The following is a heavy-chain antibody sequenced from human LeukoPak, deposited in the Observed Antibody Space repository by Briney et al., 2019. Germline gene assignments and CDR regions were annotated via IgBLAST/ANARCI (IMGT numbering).Heavy chain of an antibody. CDR2: IIPIFGTA. CDR3: ARDRLAGGGKITMVRGVMDY. J-gene: IGHJ4*02. V-gene: IGHV1-69*05. Sequence: SVKVSCKASGGTFSSYAISWVRQAPGQGLEWMGGIIPIFGTANYAQKFQGRVTITTDESTSTAYMELSSLRSEDTAVYYCARDRLAGGGKITMVRGVMDYWGQGTLVTVSS. CDR1: GGTFSSYA. D-gene: IGHD3-10*01.